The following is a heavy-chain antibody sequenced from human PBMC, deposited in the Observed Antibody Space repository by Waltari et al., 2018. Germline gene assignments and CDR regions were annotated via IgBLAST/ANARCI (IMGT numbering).Heavy chain of an antibody. CDR1: GGTFSSYA. CDR2: IIPIFGTA. CDR3: AREYQLLENDAFDI. J-gene: IGHJ3*02. V-gene: IGHV1-69*12. Sequence: QVQLVQSGAEVKKPGSSVKVSCKASGGTFSSYAISRVRQAPGQGLEWMGGIIPIFGTANSAQKFQGRFTITADESTSTAYMELSSLRSEDTAVYYCAREYQLLENDAFDICGQGTMVTVSS. D-gene: IGHD2-2*01.